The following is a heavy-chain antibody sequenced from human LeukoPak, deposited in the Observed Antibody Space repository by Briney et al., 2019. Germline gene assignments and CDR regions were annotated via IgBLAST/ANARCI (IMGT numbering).Heavy chain of an antibody. CDR2: VNPNSGNT. D-gene: IGHD3-16*02. V-gene: IGHV1-8*01. CDR3: ARINYDYVWGSYRSPTSHNWFDP. Sequence: GASVKVSCKASGYTFTSYDINWVRQATGQGLEWMGWVNPNSGNTGYAQKFQGRVTMTRNTSISTAYMELSSLRSEDTAVYYCARINYDYVWGSYRSPTSHNWFDPWGQGTLVTVSS. J-gene: IGHJ5*02. CDR1: GYTFTSYD.